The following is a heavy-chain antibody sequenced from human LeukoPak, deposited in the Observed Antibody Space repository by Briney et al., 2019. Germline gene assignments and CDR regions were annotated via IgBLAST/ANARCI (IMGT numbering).Heavy chain of an antibody. CDR2: INSDGSST. D-gene: IGHD4-23*01. J-gene: IGHJ5*02. Sequence: GGSLRLSCAASGFTFSSYWMHWVRQAPGKGLVWVSRINSDGSSTSYADSVKGRFTISRDNAKNTLYLQMNSLRAEDTAVYYCARGTTVVTPVSWFDPWGQGTLVTVS. CDR3: ARGTTVVTPVSWFDP. CDR1: GFTFSSYW. V-gene: IGHV3-74*01.